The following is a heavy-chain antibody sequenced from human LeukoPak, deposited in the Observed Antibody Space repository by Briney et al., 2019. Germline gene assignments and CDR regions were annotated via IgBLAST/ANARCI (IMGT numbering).Heavy chain of an antibody. CDR2: INPSGGST. V-gene: IGHV1-46*01. J-gene: IGHJ4*02. D-gene: IGHD3-16*01. CDR1: GYTFTSYG. Sequence: ASVKVSCKASGYTFTSYGISWVRQAPGQGLEWMGIINPSGGSTSYAQKFQGRVTMTRDTSTSTVYMELSSLRSEDTAVYYCARTMITFGGATDYWGQGTLVTVSS. CDR3: ARTMITFGGATDY.